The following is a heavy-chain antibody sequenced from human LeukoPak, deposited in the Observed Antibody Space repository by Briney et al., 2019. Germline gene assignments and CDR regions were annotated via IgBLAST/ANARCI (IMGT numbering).Heavy chain of an antibody. V-gene: IGHV3-21*01. J-gene: IGHJ3*02. Sequence: PGGSLRLSCAASGFTFSSYSMNWVRQAPGKGLEWVSSISSSSSYIYYADSVKGRFTISRDNAKNSLYLQMNSLRAEDTAVYYCARCLSLPYSSRRGCDAFDIWGQGTMVTVSS. CDR3: ARCLSLPYSSRRGCDAFDI. CDR2: ISSSSSYI. CDR1: GFTFSSYS. D-gene: IGHD6-13*01.